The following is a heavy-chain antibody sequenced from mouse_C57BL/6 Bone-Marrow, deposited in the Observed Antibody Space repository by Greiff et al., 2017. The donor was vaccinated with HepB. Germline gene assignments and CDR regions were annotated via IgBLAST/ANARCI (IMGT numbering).Heavy chain of an antibody. CDR1: GYAFTNYL. Sequence: VKLQESGAELVRPGTSVKVSCKASGYAFTNYLIEWVKQRPGQGLEWIGVINPGSGGTNYNEKFKGKATLTADKSSSTAYMQLSSLTSEDSAVYFCARDVYGSSTDYWGQGTTLTVSS. J-gene: IGHJ2*01. V-gene: IGHV1-54*01. CDR3: ARDVYGSSTDY. D-gene: IGHD1-1*01. CDR2: INPGSGGT.